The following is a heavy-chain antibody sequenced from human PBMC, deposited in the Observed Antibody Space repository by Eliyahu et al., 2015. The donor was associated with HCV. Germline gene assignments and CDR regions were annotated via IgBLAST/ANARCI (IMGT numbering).Heavy chain of an antibody. D-gene: IGHD2-21*02. V-gene: IGHV3-33*01. CDR2: IWYDGSNK. Sequence: QVQLVESGGGVVQPGRSLRLSCAASGFTFSSCGMXWVRQGPGKGLGWVAVIWYDGSNKYYADSVKGRFTISRDNSKNTLYLQMNSLRAEDTAVYYCARVEESYCGGDCGVDYWGQGTLVTVSS. CDR3: ARVEESYCGGDCGVDY. J-gene: IGHJ4*02. CDR1: GFTFSSCG.